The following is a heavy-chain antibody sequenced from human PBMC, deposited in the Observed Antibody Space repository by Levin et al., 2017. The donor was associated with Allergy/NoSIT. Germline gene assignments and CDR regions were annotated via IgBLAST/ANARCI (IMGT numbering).Heavy chain of an antibody. CDR3: ASGINWNDFDY. J-gene: IGHJ4*02. CDR1: GFTFSSYW. CDR2: INSDGSST. D-gene: IGHD1-1*01. Sequence: GESLKISCAASGFTFSSYWMHWVRQAPGKGLVWASRINSDGSSTSYADSVKGRFTISRDNAKNTLYLQMNSLRAEDTAVYYCASGINWNDFDYWGQGTLVTVSS. V-gene: IGHV3-74*01.